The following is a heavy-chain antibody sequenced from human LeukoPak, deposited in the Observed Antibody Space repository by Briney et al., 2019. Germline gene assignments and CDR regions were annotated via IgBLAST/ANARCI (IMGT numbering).Heavy chain of an antibody. CDR2: IDYRGST. J-gene: IGHJ3*02. D-gene: IGHD5-24*01. CDR3: ARSRSGYSYDHAAFDI. Sequence: SETLSLTCTVSDVSISNYYWSWIRQPPGTGLEWIAYIDYRGSTTYNPSLKSRVTISVDTSRSQFSLKLSSVTAADTAVYYCARSRSGYSYDHAAFDIWGQGTMVTVSS. CDR1: DVSISNYY. V-gene: IGHV4-59*01.